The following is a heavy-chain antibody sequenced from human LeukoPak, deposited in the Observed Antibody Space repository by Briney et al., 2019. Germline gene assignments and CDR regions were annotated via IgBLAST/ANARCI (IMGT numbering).Heavy chain of an antibody. V-gene: IGHV4-59*01. Sequence: SETLSLTCTVSGGSISSYYWSWIRQPPGKGLEWIGYIYYSGSTNYNPSLKSRVTTSVDTSKNQFSLKLSSVTAADTAVYYCARDLLGAFDYWGQGTLVTVSS. J-gene: IGHJ4*02. D-gene: IGHD1-26*01. CDR3: ARDLLGAFDY. CDR2: IYYSGST. CDR1: GGSISSYY.